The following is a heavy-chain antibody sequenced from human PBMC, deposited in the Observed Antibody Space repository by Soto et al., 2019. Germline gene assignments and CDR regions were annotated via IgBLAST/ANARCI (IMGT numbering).Heavy chain of an antibody. CDR1: VFTFSSYS. Sequence: PGGSLRLSCAASVFTFSSYSMSWVRQAPGKGLECVSAISGSGGSTYYEDSVKGRFTISRDNSKNTMYLQMNSLRAEDTAVYYCAKESVFRQWMAQDWGQGTLVTLSS. V-gene: IGHV3-23*01. CDR2: ISGSGGST. D-gene: IGHD6-19*01. CDR3: AKESVFRQWMAQD. J-gene: IGHJ1*01.